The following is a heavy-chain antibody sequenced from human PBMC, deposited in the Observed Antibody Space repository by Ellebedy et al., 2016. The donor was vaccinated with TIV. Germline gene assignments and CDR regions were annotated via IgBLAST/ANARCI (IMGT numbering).Heavy chain of an antibody. CDR3: ARGNINNWFDP. J-gene: IGHJ5*02. CDR1: GYVFTSYS. V-gene: IGHV1-18*04. D-gene: IGHD4-11*01. CDR2: ISGYNGNT. Sequence: ASVKVSXKASGYVFTSYSINWVRQAPGQGLEWMGRISGYNGNTHYAQRFQDRVTMTIDTSATTAYMELRSLRSDDTAVYFCARGNINNWFDPWGQGTLVTVSS.